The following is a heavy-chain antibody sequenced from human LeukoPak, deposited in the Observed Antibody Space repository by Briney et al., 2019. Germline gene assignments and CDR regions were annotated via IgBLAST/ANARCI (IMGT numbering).Heavy chain of an antibody. CDR3: ARDYYDSSGHRNYYYYYYMDV. Sequence: GASVKVSCKASGYSFTGYYMHWVRQAPGEGLEWMGWINPKSGGTNYAQKFQGRVTMTRDTSTSTVYMELSSLRSEDTAVYYCARDYYDSSGHRNYYYYYYMDVWGKGTTVTVSS. CDR1: GYSFTGYY. J-gene: IGHJ6*03. D-gene: IGHD3-22*01. V-gene: IGHV1-2*02. CDR2: INPKSGGT.